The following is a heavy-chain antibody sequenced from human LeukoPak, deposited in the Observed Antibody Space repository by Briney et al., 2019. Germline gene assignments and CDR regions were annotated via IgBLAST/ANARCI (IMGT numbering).Heavy chain of an antibody. CDR1: GCTFSSYA. V-gene: IGHV3-23*01. CDR2: ISGRSGDT. Sequence: AGGSLRLSCAASGCTFSSYAMSWVRQAPGKGLEWVSGISGRSGDTYYADSVKGRFTISRDNSKNTLFLQMNSPRAEDTAVYYCAKDEGYNHENLDCWGQGTPVTVSS. D-gene: IGHD5-18*01. J-gene: IGHJ4*02. CDR3: AKDEGYNHENLDC.